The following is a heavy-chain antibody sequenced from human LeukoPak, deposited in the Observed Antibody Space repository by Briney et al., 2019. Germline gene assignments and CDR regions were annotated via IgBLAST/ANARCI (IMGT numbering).Heavy chain of an antibody. Sequence: GGSLRLSCAASGFTFSNYAMSWVRQAPGKGLEWVSSISSSSSYIYYADSVKGRFTISRDNAKNSLYLQMNSLRAEDTAVYYCARGNWDYDSSGYYLPYYFDYWGQGTLVTVSS. D-gene: IGHD3-22*01. CDR2: ISSSSSYI. CDR3: ARGNWDYDSSGYYLPYYFDY. V-gene: IGHV3-21*01. J-gene: IGHJ4*02. CDR1: GFTFSNYA.